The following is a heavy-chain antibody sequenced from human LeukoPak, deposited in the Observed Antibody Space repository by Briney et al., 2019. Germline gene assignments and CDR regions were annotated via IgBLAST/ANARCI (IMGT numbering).Heavy chain of an antibody. V-gene: IGHV4-39*07. CDR1: GGSISSSSYY. CDR3: ARDFAGSGYDLGRAFDI. J-gene: IGHJ3*02. D-gene: IGHD5-12*01. Sequence: PSETLSLTCTVSGGSISSSSYYWGWIRQPPGKGLEWIGSIYYSGSTYYNPSLKSRVTISVDTSKNQFSLKLSSVTAADTAVYYCARDFAGSGYDLGRAFDIWGQGTMVTVSS. CDR2: IYYSGST.